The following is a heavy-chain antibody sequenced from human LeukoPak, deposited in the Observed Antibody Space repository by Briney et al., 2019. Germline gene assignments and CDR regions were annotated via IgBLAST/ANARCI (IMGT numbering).Heavy chain of an antibody. D-gene: IGHD1-26*01. V-gene: IGHV3-30*18. Sequence: GGSLRLSCAASGFTFSSYGMHWVRQAPGKGLEWVAVISYDGSNKYYADSVKGRFTISRDNSKNTLYLQMNSLRAGDTAVYYCAKAKGGSGSYFDYWGQGTLVTVSS. CDR1: GFTFSSYG. CDR2: ISYDGSNK. CDR3: AKAKGGSGSYFDY. J-gene: IGHJ4*02.